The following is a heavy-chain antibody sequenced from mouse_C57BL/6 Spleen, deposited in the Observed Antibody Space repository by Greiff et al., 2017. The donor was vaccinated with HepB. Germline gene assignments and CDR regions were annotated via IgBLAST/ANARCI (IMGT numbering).Heavy chain of an antibody. D-gene: IGHD1-1*01. CDR3: TYYYGSSSFAY. CDR2: LDPENGDT. V-gene: IGHV14-4*01. Sequence: EVQLQQSGAELVRPGASVQLSCTASGFNIKDDYMHWVKQRPEQGLEWIGWLDPENGDTEYASKFQGKATITADTSSNTAYLQLSSLTSEDTAVYYCTYYYGSSSFAYWGQGTLVTVSA. J-gene: IGHJ3*01. CDR1: GFNIKDDY.